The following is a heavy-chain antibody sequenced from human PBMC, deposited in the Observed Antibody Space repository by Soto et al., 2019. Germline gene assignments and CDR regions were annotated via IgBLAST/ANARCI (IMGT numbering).Heavy chain of an antibody. V-gene: IGHV1-18*01. CDR3: SCSPVGQLAPPLVPCFAP. D-gene: IGHD6-6*01. Sequence: EWMGCISAYNGTTNYAQKFQGRVTMTTDPSTSTAYMELRSLRSDDTAVYYFSCSPVGQLAPPLVPCFAPWRQGTLVTVSS. J-gene: IGHJ5*02. CDR2: ISAYNGTT.